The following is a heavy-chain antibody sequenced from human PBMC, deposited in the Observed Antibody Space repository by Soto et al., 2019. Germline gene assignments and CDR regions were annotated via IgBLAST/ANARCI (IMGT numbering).Heavy chain of an antibody. CDR1: GYSFTSYW. Sequence: PGESLKISCKGSGYSFTSYWIGWVRQMPGKGLEWMGIIYPGDSDTKYSPSFQGQVTISADKSISTAFLQWSSLKASDTAMYYCARQVAPAATPWSFYYWGQGTLVTVSS. CDR3: ARQVAPAATPWSFYY. V-gene: IGHV5-51*01. D-gene: IGHD2-2*02. J-gene: IGHJ4*02. CDR2: IYPGDSDT.